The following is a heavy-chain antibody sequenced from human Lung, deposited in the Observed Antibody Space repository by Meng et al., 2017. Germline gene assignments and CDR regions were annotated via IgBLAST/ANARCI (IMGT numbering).Heavy chain of an antibody. Sequence: QGHLVQSGPEGRKPGALGKVSCQGSGQSVTNYGIKWGRQAPGKGLAWVGWTSTYNSNRNYAQSLQGRVTMTTDTSTTTAYMELRSLTFDDTAVYYCARGRHCSSTTCYLSDSWGQGTLVTVSS. J-gene: IGHJ4*02. CDR3: ARGRHCSSTTCYLSDS. CDR1: GQSVTNYG. V-gene: IGHV1-18*01. D-gene: IGHD2-2*01. CDR2: TSTYNSNR.